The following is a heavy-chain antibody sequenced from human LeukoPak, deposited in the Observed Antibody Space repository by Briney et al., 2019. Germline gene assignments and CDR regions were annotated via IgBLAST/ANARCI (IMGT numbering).Heavy chain of an antibody. CDR2: ISWKSGSI. CDR3: AKNGGYDAHYYYYYGMDV. D-gene: IGHD5-12*01. J-gene: IGHJ6*02. V-gene: IGHV3-9*01. Sequence: GRSLRLSCAASGFTFDDYAMHWVRQAPGKGLEGVSGISWKSGSIGYADSVKGRFTISRDNAKNSLYLQMNSLRAEDTALYYCAKNGGYDAHYYYYYGMDVWGQGTTVTVSS. CDR1: GFTFDDYA.